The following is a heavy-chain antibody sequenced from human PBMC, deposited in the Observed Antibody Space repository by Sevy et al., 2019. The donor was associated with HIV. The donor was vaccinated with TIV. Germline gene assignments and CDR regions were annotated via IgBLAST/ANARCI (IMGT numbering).Heavy chain of an antibody. CDR2: IYWNGGST. CDR1: GFTFDDYG. Sequence: GGSLRLSCAASGFTFDDYGMSWVRQAPGKWLEWVSGIYWNGGSTGYADSVKGRFTISRDNAKNSLYLQRNSLRAEDTALYYCARQGGAKSDYYDSSGYYPNWGQGTLVTVSS. CDR3: ARQGGAKSDYYDSSGYYPN. D-gene: IGHD3-22*01. J-gene: IGHJ4*02. V-gene: IGHV3-20*04.